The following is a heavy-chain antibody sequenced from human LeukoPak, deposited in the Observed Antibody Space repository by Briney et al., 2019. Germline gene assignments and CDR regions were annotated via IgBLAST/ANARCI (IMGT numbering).Heavy chain of an antibody. CDR3: ARDRTSSGWFFDY. D-gene: IGHD6-19*01. CDR2: ISYDGTYK. Sequence: GGSLRLSCAAPGFTFSTYAMHWVRQAPGKGLEWVAVISYDGTYKNYADSVKGRFTISRDNSKNTLYLQMNSLRAEDTALYYCARDRTSSGWFFDYWGQGALVTVSS. CDR1: GFTFSTYA. J-gene: IGHJ4*02. V-gene: IGHV3-30*01.